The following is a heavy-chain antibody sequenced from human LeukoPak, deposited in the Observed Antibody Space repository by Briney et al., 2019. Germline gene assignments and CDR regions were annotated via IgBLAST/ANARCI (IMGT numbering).Heavy chain of an antibody. CDR1: EFTFSSHG. Sequence: GGSLRLSCAASEFTFSSHGMNWVRQAPGKGLEWVSYISGSSSTIYYADSVKGRFTISRDNAKNSLYLQMNSLRHEDTAVYYCARDHELGNYGMDVWGQGTTVTVSS. D-gene: IGHD7-27*01. CDR3: ARDHELGNYGMDV. V-gene: IGHV3-48*02. CDR2: ISGSSSTI. J-gene: IGHJ6*02.